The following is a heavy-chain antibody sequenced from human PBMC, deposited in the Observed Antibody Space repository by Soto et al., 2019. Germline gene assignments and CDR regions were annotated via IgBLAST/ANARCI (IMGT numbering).Heavy chain of an antibody. CDR3: AKDQAWLTPYYYYGMDV. Sequence: SGGSLRLSCAASGFTFSSYGMHWVRQAPGKGLEWVAVISYDGSNKYYADSVKGRFTISRDNSKNTLYLQMNSLRAEDTAVYYCAKDQAWLTPYYYYGMDVWGQGTTVTVSS. V-gene: IGHV3-30*18. CDR1: GFTFSSYG. CDR2: ISYDGSNK. J-gene: IGHJ6*02. D-gene: IGHD6-19*01.